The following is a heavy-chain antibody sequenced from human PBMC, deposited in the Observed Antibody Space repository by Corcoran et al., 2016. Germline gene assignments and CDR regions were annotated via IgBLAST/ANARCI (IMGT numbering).Heavy chain of an antibody. J-gene: IGHJ4*02. V-gene: IGHV3-33*01. CDR2: IWYDGSNK. CDR1: GFTFSSYG. Sequence: QVQLVESGGGVVQPGRSLRLSCAASGFTFSSYGMHWVRQAPGKGLEWVAVIWYDGSNKYYADSVKGRFTISRDNSKNTLYLQMNSLRAEDTAVYYWARARSDIVVVVAATGGPDYWGQGTLVTVSS. D-gene: IGHD2-15*01. CDR3: ARARSDIVVVVAATGGPDY.